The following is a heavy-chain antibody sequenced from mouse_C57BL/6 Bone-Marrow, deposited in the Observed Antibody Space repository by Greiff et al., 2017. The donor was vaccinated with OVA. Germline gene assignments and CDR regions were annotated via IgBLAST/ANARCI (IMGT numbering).Heavy chain of an antibody. CDR1: GFTFSSYA. D-gene: IGHD1-1*01. CDR3: ARDYYGSSYFFDY. V-gene: IGHV5S21*01. J-gene: IGHJ2*01. CDR2: ISSGGDYI. Sequence: EVNVVESGAGLVKPGGSLKLSCAASGFTFSSYAMSWVRQTPEKRLEWVAYISSGGDYIYYADTVKGRFTISRDNARNTLYLQMSSLKSEDTAMYYCARDYYGSSYFFDYWGQGTTLTVSS.